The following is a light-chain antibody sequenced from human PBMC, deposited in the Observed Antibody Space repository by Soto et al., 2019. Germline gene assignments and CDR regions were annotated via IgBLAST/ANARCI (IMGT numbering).Light chain of an antibody. Sequence: DIVMTQSPDSLAVSLGKRATINCKSSQSLLYRSNNKNYLVWYQQKPGQPPKLLIYWASTRESGVPDRFSGSGSGTDFTLTISSLQAEDVAVYYCQQSYSTPYTFGQGTKLQIK. CDR2: WAS. CDR3: QQSYSTPYT. J-gene: IGKJ2*01. CDR1: QSLLYRSNNKNY. V-gene: IGKV4-1*01.